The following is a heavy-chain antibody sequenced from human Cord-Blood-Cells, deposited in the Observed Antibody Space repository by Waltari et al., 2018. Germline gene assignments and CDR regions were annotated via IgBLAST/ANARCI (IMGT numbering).Heavy chain of an antibody. Sequence: QVQLQDSGPERWRLSETLPLTCTASVGPISSSYRSWIRQPPGKGLEWIGYIYYSGSTNYNPSLKSRVTISVDTSKNQFSLKLSSVTAADTAVYYCARTLGNVVAFDIWGQGTMVTVSS. J-gene: IGHJ3*02. V-gene: IGHV4-59*08. CDR3: ARTLGNVVAFDI. D-gene: IGHD7-27*01. CDR1: VGPISSSY. CDR2: IYYSGST.